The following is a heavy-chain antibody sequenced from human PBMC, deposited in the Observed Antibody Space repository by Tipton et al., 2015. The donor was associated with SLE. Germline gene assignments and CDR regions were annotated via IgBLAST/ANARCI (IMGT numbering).Heavy chain of an antibody. CDR2: IYTGGST. D-gene: IGHD6-13*01. V-gene: IGHV3-53*01. J-gene: IGHJ4*02. Sequence: SLRLSCAASGFTVSSNYMSWVRQAPGKGLEWVSEIYTGGSTYYADSVKGRFTISRDNSKNTLYLQVNSLRAEDTAVYYCARAIYSSSPEAYFDYWGQGALVTVSS. CDR1: GFTVSSNY. CDR3: ARAIYSSSPEAYFDY.